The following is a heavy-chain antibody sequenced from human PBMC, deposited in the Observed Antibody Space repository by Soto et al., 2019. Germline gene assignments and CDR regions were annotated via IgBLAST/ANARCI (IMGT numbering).Heavy chain of an antibody. Sequence: SQTLSLTCAISGDSVSSNSAAWNWIRQSPSRGLEWLGRTYYRSKWYNDYAVSVKSRITINPDTSKNQFSLQLNSVTPEDTAVYYCARGPPETGTTYYYYGMDVWGQGTTVHRLL. D-gene: IGHD1-1*01. CDR1: GDSVSSNSAA. CDR2: TYYRSKWYN. J-gene: IGHJ6*02. V-gene: IGHV6-1*01. CDR3: ARGPPETGTTYYYYGMDV.